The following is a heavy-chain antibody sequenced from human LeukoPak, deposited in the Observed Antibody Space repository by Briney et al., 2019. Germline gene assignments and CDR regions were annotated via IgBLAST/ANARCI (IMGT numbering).Heavy chain of an antibody. D-gene: IGHD6-13*01. CDR1: GFTFTTAW. CDR3: STDWSSSSH. Sequence: GGSLRLSCAASGFTFTTAWMSWVRQAPGKGLEWVGRIKGTNDGGTADYAAPVKGGFIISRDDSKNTLYLQMNSLKTEDTAVYYCSTDWSSSSHWGQGTLVTVSS. V-gene: IGHV3-15*01. CDR2: IKGTNDGGTA. J-gene: IGHJ4*02.